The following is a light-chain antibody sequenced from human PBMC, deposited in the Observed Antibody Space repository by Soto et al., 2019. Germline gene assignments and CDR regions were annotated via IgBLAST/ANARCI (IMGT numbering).Light chain of an antibody. J-gene: IGKJ5*01. CDR3: QQYDNLPIT. Sequence: DIQLTQSPSSRSASVGDSVTITCQASQDISNYLNWYQQKPGKAPNLLSYDASNLATGVQSRFSGSGSGTDFTFTISSLQPEYIATYYCQQYDNLPITFGQGTRLEIK. CDR2: DAS. CDR1: QDISNY. V-gene: IGKV1-33*01.